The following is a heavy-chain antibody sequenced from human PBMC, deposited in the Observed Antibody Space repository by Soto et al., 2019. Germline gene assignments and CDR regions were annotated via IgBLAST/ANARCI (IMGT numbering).Heavy chain of an antibody. CDR3: ARDLDYYGSGSHYYYGMGV. J-gene: IGHJ6*02. V-gene: IGHV1-69*01. CDR2: IVPIYGTR. CDR1: GGTFSRYA. Sequence: QVQLVQSGAEVKKPGSSVKVSCKASGGTFSRYAFNWVRQAPGQGLEWMGGIVPIYGTRGFAQKFQGRLTITADEPTRTAYMELSSLRSEDTAVYYCARDLDYYGSGSHYYYGMGVWGQGTTVTVSS. D-gene: IGHD3-10*01.